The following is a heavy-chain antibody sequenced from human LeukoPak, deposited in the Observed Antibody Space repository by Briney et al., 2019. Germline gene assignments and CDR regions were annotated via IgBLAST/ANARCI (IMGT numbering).Heavy chain of an antibody. Sequence: SETLSLTYAVYGGSFSAFHWNWIRQSPAKGLEWLGEMKQSGTPRYNPSLQSRVTISVDKSKNQFSLNVRSVTAADTAVYYCASRPFLYGFRTYFDNWAQGTLVTVSS. D-gene: IGHD3-10*01. CDR3: ASRPFLYGFRTYFDN. V-gene: IGHV4-34*01. CDR2: MKQSGTP. CDR1: GGSFSAFH. J-gene: IGHJ4*02.